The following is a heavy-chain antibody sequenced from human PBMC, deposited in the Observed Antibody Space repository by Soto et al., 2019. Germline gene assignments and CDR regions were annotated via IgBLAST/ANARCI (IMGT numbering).Heavy chain of an antibody. Sequence: QVQLVQSGAEVKKPGSSVKVSCKASGGTFSSYAISWVRQAPGQGLEWMGGIIPIFGTANYAQKFQGRVTITADESTSTAYMELSSLRSEDTAVYYCARDQSYSSSWRTNYYYYYGMDVWGQGTTVTVSS. D-gene: IGHD6-13*01. CDR2: IIPIFGTA. CDR1: GGTFSSYA. J-gene: IGHJ6*02. CDR3: ARDQSYSSSWRTNYYYYYGMDV. V-gene: IGHV1-69*01.